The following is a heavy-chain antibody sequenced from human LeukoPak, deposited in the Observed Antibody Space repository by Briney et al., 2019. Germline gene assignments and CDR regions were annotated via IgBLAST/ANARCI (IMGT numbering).Heavy chain of an antibody. CDR2: IYYSGSI. V-gene: IGHV4-59*01. D-gene: IGHD3-22*01. CDR3: ARGNDYYDSSGYPNFDY. Sequence: PSETLSLTCTVSGGSISSYYWGWIRQPPGKGLEWIGYIYYSGSINYNPSLKSRVTISVDTSKNQFSLKLSSVTAADTAVYYCARGNDYYDSSGYPNFDYWGQGTLVTVSS. J-gene: IGHJ4*02. CDR1: GGSISSYY.